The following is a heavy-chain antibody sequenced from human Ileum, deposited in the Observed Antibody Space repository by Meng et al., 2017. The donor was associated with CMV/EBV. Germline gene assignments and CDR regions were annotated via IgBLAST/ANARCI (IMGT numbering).Heavy chain of an antibody. CDR3: ARGVVSADYDFWSGG. CDR1: GFTFSSYS. V-gene: IGHV3-21*01. CDR2: ISSSSSYI. Sequence: GESLKISCAASGFTFSSYSMNWVRQAPGKGLEWVSSISSSSSYIYYADSVKGPFTISRDNAKNTLYLQMNSLRAEDTAVYYCARGVVSADYDFWSGGWGQGTLVTVSS. D-gene: IGHD3-3*01. J-gene: IGHJ4*02.